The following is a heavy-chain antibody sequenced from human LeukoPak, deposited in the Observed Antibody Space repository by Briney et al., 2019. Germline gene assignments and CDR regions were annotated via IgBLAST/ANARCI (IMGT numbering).Heavy chain of an antibody. CDR2: IYRSGST. J-gene: IGHJ4*02. CDR3: ARQKGELIVVVPAAPDY. D-gene: IGHD2-2*01. Sequence: SETLSLTCVVSGYSISSGYYWGCIRQPPGKGLAWIGSIYRSGSTYYNPSLKSRVTISVDTSKNQFSLKLSSVTAADTAVYYCARQKGELIVVVPAAPDYWGQGTLVTVSS. V-gene: IGHV4-38-2*01. CDR1: GYSISSGYY.